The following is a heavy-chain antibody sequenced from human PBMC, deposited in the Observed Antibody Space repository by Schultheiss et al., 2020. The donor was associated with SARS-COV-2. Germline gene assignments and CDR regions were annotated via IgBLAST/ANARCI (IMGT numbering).Heavy chain of an antibody. CDR3: ARTAVAGTASFDY. CDR2: IYHSGST. D-gene: IGHD6-19*01. J-gene: IGHJ4*02. V-gene: IGHV4-4*02. Sequence: SETLSLTCAVSGDSISSTNWWSWVRQPPGKGLEWIGEIYHSGSTYYNPSLKSRVTISVDTSKNQFSLKLSSVTAADTAVYYCARTAVAGTASFDYWGQGTLVTVSS. CDR1: GDSISSTNW.